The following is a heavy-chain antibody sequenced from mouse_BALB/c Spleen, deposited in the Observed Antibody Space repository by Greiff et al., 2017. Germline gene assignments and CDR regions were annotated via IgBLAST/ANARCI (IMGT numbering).Heavy chain of an antibody. J-gene: IGHJ3*01. V-gene: IGHV1-67*01. CDR2: ISTYYGNT. D-gene: IGHD1-1*01. CDR3: ARSYGSSPPEFAY. Sequence: ESGPELVRPWVSVKISCKGSGYTFTDYAMHWVKQSHAKSLEWIGVISTYYGNTNYNQKFKGKATMTVDKSSSTAYMELARLTSEDSAIYYCARSYGSSPPEFAYWGQGTLVTVSA. CDR1: GYTFTDYA.